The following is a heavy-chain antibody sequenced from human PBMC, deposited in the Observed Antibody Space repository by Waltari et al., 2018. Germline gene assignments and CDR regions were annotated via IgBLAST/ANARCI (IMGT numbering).Heavy chain of an antibody. V-gene: IGHV4-38-2*02. CDR3: ARYFKNFDY. CDR1: GYSISSGYC. Sequence: QVQLQESGPGLVKPSETLSLTCTVSGYSISSGYCWGWIRQPPGKGLGGIGRIYQSGSTYYNPSLKSRVTISVDTSKNQFSLKLSSVTAADTAVYYCARYFKNFDYWGQGTLVTVSS. D-gene: IGHD3-9*01. CDR2: IYQSGST. J-gene: IGHJ4*02.